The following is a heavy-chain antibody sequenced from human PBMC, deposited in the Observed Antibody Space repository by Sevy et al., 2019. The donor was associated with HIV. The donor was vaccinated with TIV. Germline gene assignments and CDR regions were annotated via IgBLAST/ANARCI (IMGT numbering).Heavy chain of an antibody. J-gene: IGHJ4*02. D-gene: IGHD6-13*01. CDR2: IYYSGST. CDR1: GGSINNYY. V-gene: IGHV4-59*01. Sequence: SETLSLTCTVSGGSINNYYWSWIRQPSGKGLQWIGYIYYSGSTNYNPSLKSRVTMSVDTSKNQFSLKLSSVTAADTAIYYCARESIATVGDFDYWGQGTLVTVSS. CDR3: ARESIATVGDFDY.